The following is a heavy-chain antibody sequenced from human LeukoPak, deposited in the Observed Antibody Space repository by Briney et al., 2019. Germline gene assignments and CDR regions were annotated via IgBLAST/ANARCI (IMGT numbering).Heavy chain of an antibody. V-gene: IGHV3-7*05. D-gene: IGHD4-23*01. J-gene: IGHJ4*02. Sequence: GGSLKLSCEASGFTFGNYWMSWVRQAPGKGLEWVANIKQDGSEKYYVDSVKGRFTISRDNAKNSLYLQMNSLRAEDTAVYYCARAPEGYTVVTIFDFWGQGTLVTVSS. CDR1: GFTFGNYW. CDR3: ARAPEGYTVVTIFDF. CDR2: IKQDGSEK.